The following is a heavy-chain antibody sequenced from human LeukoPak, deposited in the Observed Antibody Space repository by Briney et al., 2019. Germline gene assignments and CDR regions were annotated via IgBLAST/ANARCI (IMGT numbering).Heavy chain of an antibody. V-gene: IGHV4-31*03. D-gene: IGHD3-10*01. Sequence: SETLSLTCTVSGGSISSGGYYWSCIRQHPGKGLEWIGYIYYSGSTYYNPSLKSRVTISVDTSKNQFSLRLSSVTAADTAVYYCARGTMVRGVIVYYYYMDVWGKGTMVTVSS. J-gene: IGHJ6*03. CDR2: IYYSGST. CDR1: GGSISSGGYY. CDR3: ARGTMVRGVIVYYYYMDV.